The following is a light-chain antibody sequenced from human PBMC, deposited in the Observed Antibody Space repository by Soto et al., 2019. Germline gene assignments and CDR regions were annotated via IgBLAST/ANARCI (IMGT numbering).Light chain of an antibody. V-gene: IGLV1-44*01. CDR3: AAWDDSLNGYV. CDR2: SNN. CDR1: SSNIGSNT. J-gene: IGLJ1*01. Sequence: QSVLTQPPSASGTPGQRVTISCSGSSSNIGSNTVNWYQQLPGTAPKLLIYSNNQRPSGVPDRFSGSKSGTSASLAISGLQSEAEADYYCAAWDDSLNGYVFGTGNKLTVL.